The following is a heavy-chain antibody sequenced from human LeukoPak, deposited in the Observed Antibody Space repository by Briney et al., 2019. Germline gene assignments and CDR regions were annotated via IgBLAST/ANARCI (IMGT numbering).Heavy chain of an antibody. Sequence: PSETLSLTCTVSGGSISSGGYYWSWIRQHPGKGLEWIGYIYYSGSTYYNPSLKSRVTISVDTSKNQFSLKLSSVTAADTAVYYCARYSAGVSDYGFDYWGQGTLVTVSS. CDR3: ARYSAGVSDYGFDY. CDR1: GGSISSGGYY. V-gene: IGHV4-31*03. CDR2: IYYSGST. J-gene: IGHJ4*02. D-gene: IGHD4-17*01.